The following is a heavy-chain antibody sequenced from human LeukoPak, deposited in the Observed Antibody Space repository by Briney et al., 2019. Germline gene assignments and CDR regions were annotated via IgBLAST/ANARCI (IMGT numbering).Heavy chain of an antibody. CDR2: IIPIFGTG. CDR3: SGIDETIWFGDRDKGAFDI. CDR1: GFTFTSYG. V-gene: IGHV1-69*01. J-gene: IGHJ3*02. Sequence: GGSLRLSCAASGFTFTSYGISWVRQAPGQGLEWMGGIIPIFGTGKHAQKFQGRVTITADESTSTAYMELSSLRSEDTAVYYCSGIDETIWFGDRDKGAFDIWGQGTMVTVSS. D-gene: IGHD3-10*01.